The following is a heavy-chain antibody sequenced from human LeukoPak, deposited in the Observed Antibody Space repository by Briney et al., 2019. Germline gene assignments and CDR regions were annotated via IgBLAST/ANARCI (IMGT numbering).Heavy chain of an antibody. V-gene: IGHV1-69*06. CDR2: IIPMFNTT. J-gene: IGHJ5*02. D-gene: IGHD6-13*01. CDR1: GYTFTSYG. Sequence: SVKVSCKASGYTFTSYGISWVRQAPGQGLEWMGGIIPMFNTTKYAQKFQDRVTITADKSTSTAYMELSSLRSEDTAVYYCVEGGIAPLNWFDPWGQGTLVTVSS. CDR3: VEGGIAPLNWFDP.